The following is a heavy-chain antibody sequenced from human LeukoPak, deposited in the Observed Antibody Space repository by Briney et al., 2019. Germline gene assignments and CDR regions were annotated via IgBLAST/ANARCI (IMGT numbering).Heavy chain of an antibody. CDR3: ASKIFSVAEIY. CDR1: GFTFSSYT. Sequence: GGSLRLSCAAFGFTFSSYTMNWVRQAPGKGLEWVSTISSSSTSIFYADSVKGRFTISRDNAKNSLYLQMNSLRAEDTAVYYCASKIFSVAEIYWGQGTLVTVSS. V-gene: IGHV3-21*01. J-gene: IGHJ4*02. D-gene: IGHD6-19*01. CDR2: ISSSSTSI.